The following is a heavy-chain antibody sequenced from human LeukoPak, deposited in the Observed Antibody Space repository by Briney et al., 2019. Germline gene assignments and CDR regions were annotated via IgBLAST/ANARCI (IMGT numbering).Heavy chain of an antibody. CDR2: ISGSGGST. CDR3: AKSRYSSSWYYFDY. J-gene: IGHJ4*02. Sequence: GGSLRLSCAASGFTFSSYVMSWVRQAPGKELEWVSAISGSGGSTYYADSVKGRFTISRDNSKNTLYLQMNSLRAEDTAVYYCAKSRYSSSWYYFDYWGQGTLVTVSS. CDR1: GFTFSSYV. V-gene: IGHV3-23*01. D-gene: IGHD6-13*01.